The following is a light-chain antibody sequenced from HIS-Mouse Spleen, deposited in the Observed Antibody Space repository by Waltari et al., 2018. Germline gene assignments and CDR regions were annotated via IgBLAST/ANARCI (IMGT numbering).Light chain of an antibody. CDR3: QSADSSGTYHVV. V-gene: IGLV3-25*03. CDR1: ALPKQY. Sequence: SYELTQPPSVSVSPGQTARITCPGDALPKQYAYLYQQKPGQAPVLVIYKDSERPSGIPERFSGSSSGTTVTLTISGVQAEDEADYYCQSADSSGTYHVVFGGGTKLTVL. J-gene: IGLJ2*01. CDR2: KDS.